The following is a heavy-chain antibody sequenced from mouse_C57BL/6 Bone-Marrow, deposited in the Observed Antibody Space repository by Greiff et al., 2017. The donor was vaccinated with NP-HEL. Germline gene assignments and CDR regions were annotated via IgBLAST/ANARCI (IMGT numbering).Heavy chain of an antibody. CDR1: GFTFSSYT. CDR3: TGHGYFATHYYAMDY. CDR2: ISGGGGNT. V-gene: IGHV5-9*01. D-gene: IGHD2-3*01. J-gene: IGHJ4*01. Sequence: DVQLVESGGGLVKPGGSLTLSCAASGFTFSSYTMSWVRQTPGKRLEWVATISGGGGNTYYPDSVKGRFTISRATAKNTLYLHMSSLRSDDTTLYYCTGHGYFATHYYAMDYWGQGTSVTVSS.